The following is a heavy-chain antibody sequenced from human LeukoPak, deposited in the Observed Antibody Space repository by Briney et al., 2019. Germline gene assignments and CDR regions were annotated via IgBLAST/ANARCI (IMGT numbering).Heavy chain of an antibody. J-gene: IGHJ4*02. CDR2: ISYDGSNK. CDR3: AREGLGGANY. Sequence: PGGSLRLSCAASGFTFSSYAMHWVRQAPGKGLEWVAVISYDGSNKYYADSVKGRFTISRDNSKNTLYLQMNSLRAEDTAVYYCAREGLGGANYWGQGTLVTVSS. CDR1: GFTFSSYA. V-gene: IGHV3-30*04. D-gene: IGHD1-26*01.